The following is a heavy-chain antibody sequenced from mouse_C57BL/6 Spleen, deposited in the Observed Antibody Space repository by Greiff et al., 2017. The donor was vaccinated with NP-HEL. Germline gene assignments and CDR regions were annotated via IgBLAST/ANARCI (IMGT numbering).Heavy chain of an antibody. J-gene: IGHJ1*03. CDR3: TRPSHLLWLRNWYFDV. CDR2: IRNKANNHAT. V-gene: IGHV6-6*01. Sequence: DVQLVESGGGLVQPGGSMKLSCAASGFTFSDAWMDWVRQSPEKGLEWVAEIRNKANNHATYYAESVKGRFTISRDDSKSRVYLQMNSLRAEDTGIYYCTRPSHLLWLRNWYFDVWGTGTTVTVSS. D-gene: IGHD2-2*01. CDR1: GFTFSDAW.